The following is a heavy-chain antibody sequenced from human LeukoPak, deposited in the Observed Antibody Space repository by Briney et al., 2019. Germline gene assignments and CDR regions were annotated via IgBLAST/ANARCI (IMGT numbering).Heavy chain of an antibody. CDR1: GGSISSYY. Sequence: SETLSLTCTVSGGSISSYYWSWIRQPPGKGLEWIGYIYYSGSTNYNPSLKSRVTISVDTSKNQFSLKLSSVTAADTAVYYCARDPFYYYDSSGYHDYWGQGTLVTVSS. CDR2: IYYSGST. CDR3: ARDPFYYYDSSGYHDY. D-gene: IGHD3-22*01. J-gene: IGHJ4*02. V-gene: IGHV4-59*12.